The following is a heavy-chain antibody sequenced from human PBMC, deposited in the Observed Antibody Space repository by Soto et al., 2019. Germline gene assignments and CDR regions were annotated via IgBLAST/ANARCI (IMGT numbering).Heavy chain of an antibody. J-gene: IGHJ4*02. V-gene: IGHV1-18*01. CDR3: ARASMVRGVIMAHTDY. CDR1: GYTFTSYG. CDR2: ISAYNGNT. Sequence: ASVKVSCKASGYTFTSYGISWVRQAPGQGLEWMGWISAYNGNTNYAQKLQGRVTMTTDTSTSTAYMELRSLRSDDTAVYYCARASMVRGVIMAHTDYWGQGTLVTVSS. D-gene: IGHD3-10*01.